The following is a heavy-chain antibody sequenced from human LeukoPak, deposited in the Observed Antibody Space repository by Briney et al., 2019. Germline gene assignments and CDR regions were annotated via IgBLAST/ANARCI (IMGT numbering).Heavy chain of an antibody. V-gene: IGHV1-8*03. D-gene: IGHD2-2*01. J-gene: IGHJ1*01. CDR3: ARAPEGYCSSTRCSTAEYFQH. CDR1: GYTFTGYD. CDR2: MNPNNSNT. Sequence: ASVKVSCEASGYTFTGYDINWVRQAAGQGLEWMGWMNPNNSNTGYAQKFQGRVTITRDTSINTTYMELSSLISDDTAVYYCARAPEGYCSSTRCSTAEYFQHWGQGTLVTVSS.